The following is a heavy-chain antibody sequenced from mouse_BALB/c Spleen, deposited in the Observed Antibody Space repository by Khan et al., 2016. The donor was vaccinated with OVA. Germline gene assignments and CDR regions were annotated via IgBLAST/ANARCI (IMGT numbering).Heavy chain of an antibody. D-gene: IGHD1-2*01. J-gene: IGHJ3*01. Sequence: QVQLQQSGAELARPGASVKLSCKASGYTFTDYYINWVKQRTGQGLEWIGEISPGSGDTYYNEKFKGKATLTADKSPPPAYMQLSSLTAEASAVYFCARRNYFGYTFAYWGQGTLVTVPA. V-gene: IGHV1-77*01. CDR3: ARRNYFGYTFAY. CDR1: GYTFTDYY. CDR2: ISPGSGDT.